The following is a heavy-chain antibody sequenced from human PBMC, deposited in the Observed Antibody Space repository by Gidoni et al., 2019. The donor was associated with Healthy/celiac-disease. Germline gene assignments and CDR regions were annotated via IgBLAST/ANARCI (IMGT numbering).Heavy chain of an antibody. J-gene: IGHJ6*02. V-gene: IGHV4-30-4*01. D-gene: IGHD3-3*01. Sequence: QVQLQESGPGLVKPSQTLSLTCTVSGGSISSGDYYWSWIRQPPGKGLEWIGYIYYSGSTYYNPSLKSRVTISVDTSKNQFSLKLSSVTAADTAVYYCARAPSGDFWSGSELYYYYYGMDVWGQGTTVTVSS. CDR1: GGSISSGDYY. CDR2: IYYSGST. CDR3: ARAPSGDFWSGSELYYYYYGMDV.